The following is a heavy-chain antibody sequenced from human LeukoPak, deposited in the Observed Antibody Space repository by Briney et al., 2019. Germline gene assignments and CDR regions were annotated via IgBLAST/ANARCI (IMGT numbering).Heavy chain of an antibody. J-gene: IGHJ4*02. D-gene: IGHD1-26*01. Sequence: ASVKISCKASGYSLTSYPVNWVRQAPGQGLEWMGWINTETQKPTYAQGFTGRFVFSLDTSLSTAYLQISNLKAEDTAIYYCARDPSGGGSASDYWGRGTLVTVSP. CDR1: GYSLTSYP. CDR2: INTETQKP. V-gene: IGHV7-4-1*02. CDR3: ARDPSGGGSASDY.